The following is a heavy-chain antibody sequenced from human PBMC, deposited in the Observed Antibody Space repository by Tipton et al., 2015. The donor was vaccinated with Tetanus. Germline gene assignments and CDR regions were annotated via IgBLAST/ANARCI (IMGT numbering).Heavy chain of an antibody. Sequence: SLRLSCAASGFTSSSHYMHWVCQAPGKGLVWISRINTDGRSTSYADSVKGRFTISRDNSRNTLYLQMSGPRAEDTAVYYCAKTISNDYVAAWGQGTLVTVSS. CDR1: GFTSSSHY. D-gene: IGHD4-17*01. J-gene: IGHJ4*02. CDR2: INTDGRST. CDR3: AKTISNDYVAA. V-gene: IGHV3-74*01.